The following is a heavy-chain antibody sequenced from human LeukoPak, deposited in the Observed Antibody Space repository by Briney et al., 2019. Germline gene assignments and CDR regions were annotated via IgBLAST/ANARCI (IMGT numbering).Heavy chain of an antibody. CDR3: ARCRYFDWFVYYYMDV. CDR2: INHSGST. Sequence: SETLSLTCAVYGGSFSGYYWSWIRQPPGKGLEWIGEINHSGSTNYNPSLKSRVTISVDTSKNQFSLKLSSVTAADTAVYYCARCRYFDWFVYYYMDVWGKGTTVTISS. CDR1: GGSFSGYY. V-gene: IGHV4-34*01. D-gene: IGHD3-9*01. J-gene: IGHJ6*03.